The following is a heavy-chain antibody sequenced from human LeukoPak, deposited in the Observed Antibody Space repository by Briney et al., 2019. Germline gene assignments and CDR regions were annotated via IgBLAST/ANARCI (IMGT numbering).Heavy chain of an antibody. CDR1: GFTFDDYG. J-gene: IGHJ4*02. Sequence: GGSLRLSCAASGFTFDDYGMSWVRQAPGKGLEWVSGINWNGGSIGYVDSVKGRFTISRDNAKNSLYLQMNSLRAEDTAMYYCAREDWNYKRAPDYWGQGTLVTVSS. V-gene: IGHV3-20*04. D-gene: IGHD1-7*01. CDR3: AREDWNYKRAPDY. CDR2: INWNGGSI.